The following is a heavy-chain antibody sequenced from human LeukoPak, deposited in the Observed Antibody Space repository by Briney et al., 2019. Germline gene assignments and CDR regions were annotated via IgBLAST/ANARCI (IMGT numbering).Heavy chain of an antibody. J-gene: IGHJ4*02. Sequence: GGSLRLSCAASGFTFSSYAMSWVRQAPGKGLEWVSAISGSGGSTYYADSVKGRFTISRDNSKNSLYLQMNSLRAEDTAVYYCAVLRDGYTPFDYWGQGTLVTVSS. D-gene: IGHD5-24*01. CDR2: ISGSGGST. CDR1: GFTFSSYA. CDR3: AVLRDGYTPFDY. V-gene: IGHV3-23*01.